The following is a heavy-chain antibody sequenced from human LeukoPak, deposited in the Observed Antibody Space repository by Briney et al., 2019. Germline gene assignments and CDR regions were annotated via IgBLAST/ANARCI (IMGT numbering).Heavy chain of an antibody. V-gene: IGHV4-38-2*02. J-gene: IGHJ6*03. CDR3: ARAREGGYYYYYYMDV. Sequence: PSETLSLTCTVSGYSISSGYYWGWIRQPPGKGLEWIGSIYHSGSTYYNPSLKSRVTISVDTSKNQFSLKLSSVTAADTAVYYCARAREGGYYYYYYMDVWGKGTTVTVSS. CDR2: IYHSGST. D-gene: IGHD3-16*01. CDR1: GYSISSGYY.